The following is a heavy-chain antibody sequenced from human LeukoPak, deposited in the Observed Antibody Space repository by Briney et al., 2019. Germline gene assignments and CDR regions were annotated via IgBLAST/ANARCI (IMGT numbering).Heavy chain of an antibody. J-gene: IGHJ2*01. D-gene: IGHD6-6*01. CDR3: ARDVGSSDWYFDL. CDR2: IHYSGST. V-gene: IGHV4-59*01. CDR1: GGSFSGYY. Sequence: SETLSLTCAVYGGSFSGYYWSWIRQPPGKGLEWIGYIHYSGSTNYNPSLKSRVTISVDTSKNQFSLKLSSVTAADTAVYYCARDVGSSDWYFDLWGRGTLVTVSS.